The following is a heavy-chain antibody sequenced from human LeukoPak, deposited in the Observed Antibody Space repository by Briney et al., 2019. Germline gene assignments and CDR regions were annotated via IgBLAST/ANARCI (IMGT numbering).Heavy chain of an antibody. Sequence: GGSLRLSCAASGFTFDDYAMHWVRQAPGKGLEWDSLISGDGGSTYYADSVKGRFTISRDNSKNSLYLQMSSLRTEDTALYYCAKDIRRWLQSGSFDYWGQGTLVTVSS. CDR1: GFTFDDYA. V-gene: IGHV3-43*02. D-gene: IGHD5-24*01. CDR2: ISGDGGST. CDR3: AKDIRRWLQSGSFDY. J-gene: IGHJ4*02.